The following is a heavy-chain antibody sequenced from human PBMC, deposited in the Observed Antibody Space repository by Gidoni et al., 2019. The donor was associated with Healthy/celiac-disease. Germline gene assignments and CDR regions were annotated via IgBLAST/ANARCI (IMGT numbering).Heavy chain of an antibody. V-gene: IGHV1-69*01. J-gene: IGHJ5*02. Sequence: QVQLVQSGAEVKKPGSSVKVSCKASGGTVSSYAISWVRQAPGQGLEWMGGIIPIFGTANYAQKFQGRVTITADESTSTAYMELSSLRSEDTAVYYCARDLASDTAMVPGVNWFDPWGQGTLVTVSS. CDR2: IIPIFGTA. CDR1: GGTVSSYA. D-gene: IGHD5-18*01. CDR3: ARDLASDTAMVPGVNWFDP.